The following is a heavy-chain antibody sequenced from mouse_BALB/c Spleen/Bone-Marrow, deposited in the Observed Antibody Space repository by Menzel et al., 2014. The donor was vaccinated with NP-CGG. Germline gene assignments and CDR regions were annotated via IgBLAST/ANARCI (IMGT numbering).Heavy chain of an antibody. Sequence: EVKLMESGGGLVKPGGSLKLACAASGFAFXSYDMSWVRQTPEKRLEWVAYISSGVGSTYYPDTVKGRFTISRDNAKNTLYLQMSSLKSEDTAMFYCARRVGRGGFAYWGQGTLVTVSA. J-gene: IGHJ3*01. CDR2: ISSGVGST. CDR1: GFAFXSYD. CDR3: ARRVGRGGFAY. V-gene: IGHV5-12-1*01.